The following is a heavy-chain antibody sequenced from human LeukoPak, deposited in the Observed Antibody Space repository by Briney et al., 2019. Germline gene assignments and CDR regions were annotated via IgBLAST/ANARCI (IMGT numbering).Heavy chain of an antibody. D-gene: IGHD5-18*01. CDR3: ARVDTAMVIDY. V-gene: IGHV4-61*02. CDR2: IYTSGST. CDR1: GGSISSSSYY. J-gene: IGHJ4*02. Sequence: SETLSLTCTVSGGSISSSSYYWGWIRQPAGKGLEWIGRIYTSGSTNYNPSLKSRVTMSVDTSKNQFSLKLSSVTAADTAVYYCARVDTAMVIDYWGQGTLVTVSS.